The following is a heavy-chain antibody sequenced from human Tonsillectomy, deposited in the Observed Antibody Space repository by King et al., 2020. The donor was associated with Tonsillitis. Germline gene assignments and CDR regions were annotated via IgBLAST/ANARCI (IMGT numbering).Heavy chain of an antibody. D-gene: IGHD3-22*01. Sequence: EVQLVESGGGLVKPGGALRLSCAASGFTFSNYNVNCVRQAPGQGLEWVSSISGSLSYIYDTDSVMRRFTISRDNAKNSLYLQMNSLRAEDTAVYYCARAHYYDSSDYYFFDYWGQGTLVTVSS. J-gene: IGHJ4*02. CDR2: ISGSLSYI. CDR3: ARAHYYDSSDYYFFDY. V-gene: IGHV3-21*01. CDR1: GFTFSNYN.